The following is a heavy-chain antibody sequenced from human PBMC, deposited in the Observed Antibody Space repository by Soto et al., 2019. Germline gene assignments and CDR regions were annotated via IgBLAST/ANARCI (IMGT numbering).Heavy chain of an antibody. D-gene: IGHD2-15*01. CDR3: ARGATKETPFRLDY. V-gene: IGHV4-30-2*01. CDR1: GGSISSGGYS. Sequence: SGTLSLTCAVSGGSISSGGYSWSWIRQPPGEGLEWIGYIYHSGSTYYNPSLKSRVTMSVDGSNNQFSLKLSSVTAADTAVYYCARGATKETPFRLDYWGQGTLVTVSS. CDR2: IYHSGST. J-gene: IGHJ4*01.